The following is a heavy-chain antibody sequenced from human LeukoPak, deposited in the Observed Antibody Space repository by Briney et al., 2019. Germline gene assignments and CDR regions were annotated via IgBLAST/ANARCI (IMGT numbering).Heavy chain of an antibody. J-gene: IGHJ3*02. CDR3: ARPRSLMTRDAFDI. CDR1: GYTFTGYY. Sequence: ASVKVSCKASGYTFTGYYMHWVRQAPGQGLEWMGWISGYNGNTNYAQKLQGRVTMTTDTSTSTVYLELRSLRSDDTAVYYCARPRSLMTRDAFDIWGQGTMLTVSS. D-gene: IGHD3-16*01. V-gene: IGHV1-18*04. CDR2: ISGYNGNT.